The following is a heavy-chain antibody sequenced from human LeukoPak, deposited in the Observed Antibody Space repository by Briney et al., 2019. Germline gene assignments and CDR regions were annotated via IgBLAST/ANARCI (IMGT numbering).Heavy chain of an antibody. CDR2: IYHSEST. CDR3: ARHRGPAAGRFDP. V-gene: IGHV4-38-2*01. J-gene: IGHJ5*02. CDR1: GYSISSGYY. D-gene: IGHD6-13*01. Sequence: SETLSLTCAVSGYSISSGYYWGWIRQPPGEGLEWIGSIYHSESTYYNPSLKSRVTISVDTSKNHFSLRLSSVTAADTAVYYCARHRGPAAGRFDPWGQGTLVTVSS.